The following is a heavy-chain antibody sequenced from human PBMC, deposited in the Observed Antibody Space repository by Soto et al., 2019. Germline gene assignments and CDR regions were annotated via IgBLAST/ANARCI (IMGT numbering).Heavy chain of an antibody. CDR3: TGGGVTSGRGY. D-gene: IGHD1-26*01. CDR1: GLIFGDYS. J-gene: IGHJ4*02. Sequence: EVQLVESGGGLVQPGGSLRLSCVGSGLIFGDYSMNWIRQAPGRGLEWVSFILNSADTVYYADSVKGRFTVSRDNAKNSLFLQMDSLRIEDTAVYYCTGGGVTSGRGYWGQGALVTVSS. CDR2: ILNSADTV. V-gene: IGHV3-48*01.